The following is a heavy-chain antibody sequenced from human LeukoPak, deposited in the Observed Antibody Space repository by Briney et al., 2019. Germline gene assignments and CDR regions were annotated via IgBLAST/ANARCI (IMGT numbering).Heavy chain of an antibody. J-gene: IGHJ4*02. V-gene: IGHV3-33*01. Sequence: GRSLRLSCAASGFTFSVYGMHWVRQAPGKGLEWVAVIWNDGSNKNYVDSVKGRFTISRDNSKNTLYLQMNSLRAEDTAVYYCARERDYYDSSGYLNYWGQGALVTVSS. D-gene: IGHD3-22*01. CDR2: IWNDGSNK. CDR3: ARERDYYDSSGYLNY. CDR1: GFTFSVYG.